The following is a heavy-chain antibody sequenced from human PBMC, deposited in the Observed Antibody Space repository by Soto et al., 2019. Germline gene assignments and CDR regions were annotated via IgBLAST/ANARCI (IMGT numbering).Heavy chain of an antibody. V-gene: IGHV4-4*02. Sequence: PSETLSLTCAVSGGSISTDNWWVGVGQPPGRGLAWIGEMYHSGDSNFSPSLKSRVTISVDKSKNQFSMQMASVTAADTALYYCTRASASSMLRGVVINWGRGTQVTVSS. CDR3: TRASASSMLRGVVIN. D-gene: IGHD3-10*01. CDR1: GGSISTDNW. CDR2: MYHSGDS. J-gene: IGHJ4*02.